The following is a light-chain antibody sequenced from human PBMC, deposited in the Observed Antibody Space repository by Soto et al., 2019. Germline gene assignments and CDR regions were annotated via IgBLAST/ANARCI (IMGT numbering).Light chain of an antibody. CDR1: QSVSSSY. J-gene: IGKJ1*01. CDR3: QQYGSSRRT. V-gene: IGKV3-20*01. CDR2: GAS. Sequence: EIVLTQSPGTLSLSPGERATLSCRASQSVSSSYLAWYQQKPGQARRLLIYGASSRATGIPDRFSGSGSGTDFTLTISRLEPEDFAVYYCQQYGSSRRTFGQGTKVDIK.